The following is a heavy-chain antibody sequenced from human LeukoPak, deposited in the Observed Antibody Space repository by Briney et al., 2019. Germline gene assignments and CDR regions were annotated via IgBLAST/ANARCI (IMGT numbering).Heavy chain of an antibody. J-gene: IGHJ4*02. CDR3: ARQVAAASDS. CDR1: GYSFTSYW. Sequence: GESLKISCKGSGYSFTSYWIGWVRQMPGKGLEWMGIIYPGDSDTRYSPSLQGQVTLSVDKSISTAYLRWSSLKASDTAMYYCARQVAAASDSWGQGTLVTVSS. V-gene: IGHV5-51*01. D-gene: IGHD6-13*01. CDR2: IYPGDSDT.